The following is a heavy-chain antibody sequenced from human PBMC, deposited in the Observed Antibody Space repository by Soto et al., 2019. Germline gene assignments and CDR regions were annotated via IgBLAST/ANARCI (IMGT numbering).Heavy chain of an antibody. J-gene: IGHJ6*03. D-gene: IGHD6-13*01. CDR3: ARVLGYSSSRYYYYLDV. CDR2: IYSGGST. CDR1: GFTVSSNY. Sequence: GGSLRLSCAASGFTVSSNYMSWVRQAPGKGLEWVSVIYSGGSTYYADSVKGRFTISRHNSKNTLYLQMNSLRAEDTAVYYCARVLGYSSSRYYYYLDVWGKGTTVTVSS. V-gene: IGHV3-53*04.